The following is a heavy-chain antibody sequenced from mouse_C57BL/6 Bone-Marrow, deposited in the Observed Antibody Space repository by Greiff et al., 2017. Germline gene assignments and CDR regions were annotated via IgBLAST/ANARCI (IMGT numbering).Heavy chain of an antibody. CDR2: IDPSDSYT. CDR3: AREGLHWYYAMDY. D-gene: IGHD3-3*01. J-gene: IGHJ4*01. V-gene: IGHV1-59*01. CDR1: GYTFTSYW. Sequence: VQLQQPGAELVRPGTSVKLSCKASGYTFTSYWMHWVKQRPGQGLEWIGVIDPSDSYTNYNQKFKGKATLTVDTSPSTAYMQLSSLTSEDSAVYYCAREGLHWYYAMDYWGQGTSGTVSS.